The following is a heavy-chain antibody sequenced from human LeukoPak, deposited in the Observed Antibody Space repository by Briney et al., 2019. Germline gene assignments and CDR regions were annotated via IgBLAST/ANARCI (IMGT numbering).Heavy chain of an antibody. V-gene: IGHV1-69*04. D-gene: IGHD6-13*01. CDR2: IIPIFGIA. Sequence: SVKVSCKASGGTFTSYAISWVRQAPGQGLEGMGRIIPIFGIANYAQKFQGRVTITADKSTSTAYMELSSLRSEDTAVYYCASAAAYKSRYYYYGMDVWGQGTTVTVSS. CDR1: GGTFTSYA. J-gene: IGHJ6*02. CDR3: ASAAAYKSRYYYYGMDV.